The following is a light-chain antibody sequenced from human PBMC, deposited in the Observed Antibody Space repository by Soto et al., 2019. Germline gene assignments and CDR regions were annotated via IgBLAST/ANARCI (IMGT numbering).Light chain of an antibody. Sequence: EKAMKQSPATVSVSPGERATLSCRASQSVSSNLAWYQQKPGQAPRLLIYGASTRATGIPARFSGSGSGTEFTLTISSLQSEDFAVYYCQQYNNWLSTFGGGTKVEIK. CDR1: QSVSSN. V-gene: IGKV3-15*01. CDR2: GAS. CDR3: QQYNNWLST. J-gene: IGKJ4*01.